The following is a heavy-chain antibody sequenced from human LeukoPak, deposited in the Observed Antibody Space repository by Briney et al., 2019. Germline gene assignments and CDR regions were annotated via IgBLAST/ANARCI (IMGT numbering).Heavy chain of an antibody. CDR2: IYYSGST. CDR3: ARHGSSIAAAYYYGMDV. CDR1: GGSISSGDYY. Sequence: PSQTLSLTCTVSGGSISSGDYYWSWIRQPLGKGLEWIGYIYYSGSTYYNPSLKSRVTISVDTSKNQFSLKLSSVTAADTAVYYCARHGSSIAAAYYYGMDVWGQGTTVTVSS. J-gene: IGHJ6*02. V-gene: IGHV4-30-4*01. D-gene: IGHD6-6*01.